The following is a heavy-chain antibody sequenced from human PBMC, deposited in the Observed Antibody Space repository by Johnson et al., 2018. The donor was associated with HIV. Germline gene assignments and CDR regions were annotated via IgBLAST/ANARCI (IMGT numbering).Heavy chain of an antibody. Sequence: QAQLVESGGGVVQPGRSLRLSCAASGFTFSSYAMHWVRQAPGKGLEWVAVISYDGSNKYYADSVKGRFTISRDNSKNTLYLQMNSLRAEDTAVYYCARTSKQWALRGITFDIWGQGTMVTVSS. CDR3: ARTSKQWALRGITFDI. D-gene: IGHD6-19*01. J-gene: IGHJ3*02. CDR1: GFTFSSYA. V-gene: IGHV3-30*04. CDR2: ISYDGSNK.